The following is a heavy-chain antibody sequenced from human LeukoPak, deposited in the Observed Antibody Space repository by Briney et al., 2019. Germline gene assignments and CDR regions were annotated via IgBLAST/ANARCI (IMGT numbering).Heavy chain of an antibody. Sequence: ASVKVSCKASGYTFTNYYMHWVRQAPGQGLEWMGIINPSGGSTSYAQKFQGRVSMTRDTSISTAYMELSRLRSDDTAVYYCARVFGRQLPDYWGQGTLVTVSS. V-gene: IGHV1-46*01. CDR3: ARVFGRQLPDY. J-gene: IGHJ4*02. CDR2: INPSGGST. CDR1: GYTFTNYY. D-gene: IGHD1-26*01.